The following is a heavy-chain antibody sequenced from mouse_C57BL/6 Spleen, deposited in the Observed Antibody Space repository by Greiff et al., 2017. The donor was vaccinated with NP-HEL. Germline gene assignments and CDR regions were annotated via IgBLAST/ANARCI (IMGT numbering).Heavy chain of an antibody. Sequence: VQLVESGGGLVKPGGSLKLSCAASGFTFSDYGMHWVRQAPEKGLEWVAYISSGSSTIYYADTVKGRFTISRDNAKNTLFLQMTSLRSEDTAMYYCARKHYGSSYYFDYWGQGTTLTVSS. D-gene: IGHD1-1*01. CDR2: ISSGSSTI. CDR3: ARKHYGSSYYFDY. J-gene: IGHJ2*01. CDR1: GFTFSDYG. V-gene: IGHV5-17*01.